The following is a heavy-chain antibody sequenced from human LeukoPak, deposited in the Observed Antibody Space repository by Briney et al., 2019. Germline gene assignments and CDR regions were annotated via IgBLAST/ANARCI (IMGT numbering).Heavy chain of an antibody. CDR1: GYTFTSYD. CDR2: MNPNSGNT. J-gene: IGHJ4*02. CDR3: ATGGYSSSADQFDY. D-gene: IGHD6-6*01. Sequence: ASVKVSCKASGYTFTSYDINWVRQATGQGLEWMGWMNPNSGNTGYAQKFQGRVTITRNTSISTAYMELSSLRSEDTAVYYCATGGYSSSADQFDYWGQGTLVTVSS. V-gene: IGHV1-8*03.